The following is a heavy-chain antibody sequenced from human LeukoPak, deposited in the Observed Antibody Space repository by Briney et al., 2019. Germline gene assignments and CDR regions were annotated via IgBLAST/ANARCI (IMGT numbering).Heavy chain of an antibody. D-gene: IGHD5-12*01. CDR1: GFTFSSYW. Sequence: PGGSLRLSCAASGFTFSSYWMHWVRQAPGKGLEWVGRIKSKTDDGTTHYIAPVKGRFTISRDDSKNTLYLQMNSLKTEDTAMYYCTTVCGYDYFDYWGQGTLVTVSS. J-gene: IGHJ4*02. V-gene: IGHV3-15*01. CDR2: IKSKTDDGTT. CDR3: TTVCGYDYFDY.